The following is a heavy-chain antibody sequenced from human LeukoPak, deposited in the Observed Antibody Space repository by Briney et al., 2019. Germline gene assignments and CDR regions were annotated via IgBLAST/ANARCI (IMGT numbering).Heavy chain of an antibody. J-gene: IGHJ4*02. Sequence: PGGALRLSCTASGFPFGDYAMSWVRQAPGKGLERVGFIRCKDYVGTTEYAASLKGRFTISRDDSKSIAYLQMNSLKTEDTAVYYCTSEPSTKYYDSSGYYLRGTDYWGQGTLVTVSS. CDR1: GFPFGDYA. D-gene: IGHD3-22*01. V-gene: IGHV3-49*04. CDR3: TSEPSTKYYDSSGYYLRGTDY. CDR2: IRCKDYVGTT.